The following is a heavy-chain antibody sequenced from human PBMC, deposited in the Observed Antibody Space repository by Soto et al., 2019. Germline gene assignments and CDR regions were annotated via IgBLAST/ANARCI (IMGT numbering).Heavy chain of an antibody. CDR3: ARDCSSSSCSVWRY. CDR1: GFSLKNYA. D-gene: IGHD2-2*01. Sequence: EVQLLESGGNLVQPGGSLRLSCAASGFSLKNYAMTWVRQAPGKGLEWVSGITGSGDKTYYADSVKGRFIISRDNSENKLYLQMNSLRAEDTALYYCARDCSSSSCSVWRYWGQGTQVTVSS. J-gene: IGHJ4*02. V-gene: IGHV3-23*01. CDR2: ITGSGDKT.